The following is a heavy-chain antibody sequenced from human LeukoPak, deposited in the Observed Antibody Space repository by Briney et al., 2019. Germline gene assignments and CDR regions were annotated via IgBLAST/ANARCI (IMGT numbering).Heavy chain of an antibody. CDR1: GFIFHTYT. CDR3: ARGYTYGQIFDY. J-gene: IGHJ4*02. D-gene: IGHD5-18*01. V-gene: IGHV3-21*06. Sequence: GGSLRLSCTTSGFIFHTYTMHWVRQAPGKGLEWVSSISSTSIAIYYADSVKGRFTISRGNAENPLYLQMNGLRAEDTAVYYCARGYTYGQIFDYWGQGALVTVSP. CDR2: ISSTSIAI.